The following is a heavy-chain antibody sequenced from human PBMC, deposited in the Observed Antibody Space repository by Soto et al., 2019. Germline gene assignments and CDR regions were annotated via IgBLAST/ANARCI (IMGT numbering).Heavy chain of an antibody. CDR2: ILNDGSNR. Sequence: QVQLVESGGGVVQPGRSLRLSCAASEFTFSNYGMHWVRQAPGKGLEWVAVILNDGSNRYHADSVKDRFTISRDNSKNTLYLQMNSLRAEDTAVYYCARDDEYSGNGMDVWGPGNTVTVS. V-gene: IGHV3-33*01. J-gene: IGHJ6*02. CDR1: EFTFSNYG. D-gene: IGHD3-10*01. CDR3: ARDDEYSGNGMDV.